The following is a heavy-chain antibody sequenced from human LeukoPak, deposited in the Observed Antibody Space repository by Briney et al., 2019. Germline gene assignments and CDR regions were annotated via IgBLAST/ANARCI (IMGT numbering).Heavy chain of an antibody. D-gene: IGHD3-3*01. CDR3: ATVDFWSGYHDY. CDR1: GGSISNGSYY. J-gene: IGHJ4*02. V-gene: IGHV4-61*02. Sequence: PSETLSLTCTVSGGSISNGSYYWSWIRQPAGKGLEWIGRIYTSGSTNYNPSLKSRVTISVDTSKNQFSLKLSSVTAADTAVYYCATVDFWSGYHDYWGQGTLVTVSS. CDR2: IYTSGST.